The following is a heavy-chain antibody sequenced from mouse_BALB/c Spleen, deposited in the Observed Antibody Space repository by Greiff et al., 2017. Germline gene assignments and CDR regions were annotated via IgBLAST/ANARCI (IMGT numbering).Heavy chain of an antibody. CDR2: INPYNDGT. J-gene: IGHJ4*01. CDR3: AKWLTPYYAMDY. D-gene: IGHD2-2*01. Sequence: VHVKQSGPELVKPGASVKMSCKASGYTFTSYVMHWVKQKPGQGLEWIGYINPYNDGTKYNEKFKGKATLTSDKSSSTAYMELSSLTSEDSAVYYCAKWLTPYYAMDYWGQGTSVTVSS. CDR1: GYTFTSYV. V-gene: IGHV1-14*01.